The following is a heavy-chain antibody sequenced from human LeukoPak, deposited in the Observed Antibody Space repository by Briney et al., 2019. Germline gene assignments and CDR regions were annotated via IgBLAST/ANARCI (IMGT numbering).Heavy chain of an antibody. D-gene: IGHD3-10*01. J-gene: IGHJ2*01. CDR2: IYYSGST. CDR3: ARSRAYYYGSGSWDFDL. Sequence: SETLSLTCTVSGGSLSSSSYYWAWIRQPPGEGLEWIGTIYYSGSTYYNPSLKSRVTISVDTPKNQFSLRVSSVTATDTAVYYCARSRAYYYGSGSWDFDLWGRGTLVTVSS. V-gene: IGHV4-39*01. CDR1: GGSLSSSSYY.